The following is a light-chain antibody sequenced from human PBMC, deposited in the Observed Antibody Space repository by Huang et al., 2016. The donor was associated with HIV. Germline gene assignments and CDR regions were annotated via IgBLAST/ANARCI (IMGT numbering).Light chain of an antibody. CDR3: QKHNRAPFT. CDR1: QGISTH. CDR2: SAS. Sequence: DIQMTQSPSSLSASVGDRVTITCRASQGISTHLAWYQQKPGKVPELLIYSASILQSGVPSRFSGSGSGTDFTLTISSLQPEDVATYYCQKHNRAPFTFGQGTKLEIK. J-gene: IGKJ2*01. V-gene: IGKV1-27*01.